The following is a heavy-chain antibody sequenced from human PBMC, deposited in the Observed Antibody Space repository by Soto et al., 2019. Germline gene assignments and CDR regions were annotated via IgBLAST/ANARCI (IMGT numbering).Heavy chain of an antibody. D-gene: IGHD4-17*01. CDR2: VKNGGSP. CDR3: ARAYHYRDPRYAFAT. CDR1: GSSFSGYF. J-gene: IGHJ3*02. V-gene: IGHV4-34*01. Sequence: SETLSLTCAVHGSSFSGYFWNWIRQSPGKGVQWIGKVKNGGSPIYNPSLKSRLTISLDTSKNQFSLRLSAVTAADTAVYYCARAYHYRDPRYAFATSGQVKTVTV.